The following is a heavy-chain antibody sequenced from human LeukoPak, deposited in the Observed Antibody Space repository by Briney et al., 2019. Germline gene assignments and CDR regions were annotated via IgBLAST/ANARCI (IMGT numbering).Heavy chain of an antibody. V-gene: IGHV3-30-3*01. D-gene: IGHD3-22*01. Sequence: GGSLTLSCVASGFRFSDYAIHWVRQAPGKGLEWVALISYNGGRKEYADSVKGRFTIDRDNSKNTVYLQMNSLRPDDTAIYFCARQEARNYYYEGLDYWGQGNLVTVSS. CDR3: ARQEARNYYYEGLDY. J-gene: IGHJ4*02. CDR1: GFRFSDYA. CDR2: ISYNGGRK.